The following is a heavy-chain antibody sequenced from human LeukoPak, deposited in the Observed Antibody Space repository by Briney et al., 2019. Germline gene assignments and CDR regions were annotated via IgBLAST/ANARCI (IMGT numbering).Heavy chain of an antibody. CDR3: AKDDIAAAYYYYMDV. V-gene: IGHV3-9*01. Sequence: GRSLRLSCAASGFTFDDYAMHWVRQAPGKGLEWVSGISWNSGSIGYADSVKGRFTISRDNAKNSLYLQMNSLRAEDTALYYCAKDDIAAAYYYYMDVWGKGTTVTVSS. J-gene: IGHJ6*03. CDR2: ISWNSGSI. CDR1: GFTFDDYA. D-gene: IGHD6-13*01.